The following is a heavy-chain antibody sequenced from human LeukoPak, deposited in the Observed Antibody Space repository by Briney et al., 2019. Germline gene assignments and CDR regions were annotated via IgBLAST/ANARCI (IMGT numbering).Heavy chain of an antibody. J-gene: IGHJ4*02. D-gene: IGHD6-13*01. V-gene: IGHV4-61*02. Sequence: SETLSLTCTVSGGSISSGGYFWTWIRQPAGKGLEWIGRINTSGSTNYNPSLKSRVTISVDTSKNQFSLKLSSVTAADTAVFYCEREGYTSSWYSGYYYFDYWGQGTLVTVSS. CDR1: GGSISSGGYF. CDR3: EREGYTSSWYSGYYYFDY. CDR2: INTSGST.